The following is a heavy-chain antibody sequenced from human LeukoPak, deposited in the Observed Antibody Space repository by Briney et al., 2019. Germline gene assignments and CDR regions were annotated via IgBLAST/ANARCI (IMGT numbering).Heavy chain of an antibody. CDR1: GFTFDDYG. D-gene: IGHD2-15*01. J-gene: IGHJ5*02. CDR3: ARVHCSGGSCYSRGNWFDP. CDR2: INWNGGST. V-gene: IGHV3-20*04. Sequence: PGGSLRLSCAASGFTFDDYGMSWVRQAPGKGLEWVSGINWNGGSTGYADSVKGRFTISRDNAKNSLYLQMNSLRAEGTALYYCARVHCSGGSCYSRGNWFDPWGQGTLVTVSS.